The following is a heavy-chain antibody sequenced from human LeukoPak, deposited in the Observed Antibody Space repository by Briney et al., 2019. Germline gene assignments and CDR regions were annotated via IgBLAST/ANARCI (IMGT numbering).Heavy chain of an antibody. Sequence: ASVKVSCKASGYTFTRYYMHWVRQAPGQGLEWMGIINPRGGTTDYAQKFHGRITVTRDTSTSAVYMELTRLTSEDTAVYYCARDALSYDYSWGSYGHLGIDPWGQGTLVTVSS. J-gene: IGHJ5*02. CDR2: INPRGGTT. CDR3: ARDALSYDYSWGSYGHLGIDP. CDR1: GYTFTRYY. V-gene: IGHV1-46*01. D-gene: IGHD3-16*01.